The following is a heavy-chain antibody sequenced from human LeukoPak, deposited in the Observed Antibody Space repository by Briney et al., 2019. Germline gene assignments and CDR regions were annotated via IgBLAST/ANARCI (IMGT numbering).Heavy chain of an antibody. D-gene: IGHD1-26*01. Sequence: PSETLSLTCAVSGYSISSGYYWGWIRQPPGKGLEWIGSIYHSGSTFYNSSLKSRVSLSVDTSKNQFSLKLDSVTAADTAVYYCARDEVGGSYLIDYWGQGTLVTVSS. V-gene: IGHV4-38-2*02. CDR3: ARDEVGGSYLIDY. CDR1: GYSISSGYY. CDR2: IYHSGST. J-gene: IGHJ4*02.